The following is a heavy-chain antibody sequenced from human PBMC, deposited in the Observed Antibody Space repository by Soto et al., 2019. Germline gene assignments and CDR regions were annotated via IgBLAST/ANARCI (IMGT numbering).Heavy chain of an antibody. J-gene: IGHJ4*02. D-gene: IGHD3-22*01. CDR1: GGSFSGYY. Sequence: SETLSLTCAVYGGSFSGYYWSWIRQPPGKGLEWIGEINHSGGTNYNPSLKSRVTISVDTSKNQFSLKLSSVTAADTAVYYCARARTDLKGDSSDYSDYWSQGNLVTVSS. CDR2: INHSGGT. CDR3: ARARTDLKGDSSDYSDY. V-gene: IGHV4-34*01.